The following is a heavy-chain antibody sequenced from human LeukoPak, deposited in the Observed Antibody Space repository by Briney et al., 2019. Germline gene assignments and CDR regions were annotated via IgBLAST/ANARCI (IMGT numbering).Heavy chain of an antibody. J-gene: IGHJ4*02. V-gene: IGHV4-34*01. CDR2: INHSGST. D-gene: IGHD2-2*01. Sequence: PSETLSLTCAVYGGSFSGYYWSWIRQPPGKGLEWIGEINHSGSTNYNPSLKSRVTISVDTSKNQFSLKLSSVTAADTAVYYCARLYCSSTSCSPFDYWGQGTLVTVSS. CDR3: ARLYCSSTSCSPFDY. CDR1: GGSFSGYY.